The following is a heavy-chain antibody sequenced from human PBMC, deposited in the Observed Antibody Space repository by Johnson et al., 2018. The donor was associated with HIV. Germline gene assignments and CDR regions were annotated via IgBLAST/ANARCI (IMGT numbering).Heavy chain of an antibody. CDR3: ARYRESYPLSALDI. CDR1: GFTFKIYA. CDR2: VSYDGPDK. D-gene: IGHD1-26*01. Sequence: QMLLVESGGGVVQPGTSLRLSCAASGFTFKIYAMHWVRQAPGKGLEWVAVVSYDGPDKYYADSVTGRFTISRDNSNNTLYLQLNSLRTEDTAMYYCARYRESYPLSALDIWGQGTMVTVSS. V-gene: IGHV3-30*04. J-gene: IGHJ3*02.